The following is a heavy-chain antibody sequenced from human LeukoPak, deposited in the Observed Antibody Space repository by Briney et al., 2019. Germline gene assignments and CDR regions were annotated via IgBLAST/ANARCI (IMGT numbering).Heavy chain of an antibody. CDR2: ISGNGGNT. CDR1: GYTFNAHG. Sequence: ASVKVSCKGSGYTFNAHGVTWVRQAPGQGLEWMGWISGNGGNTDYAEKFQGRVTLTTDTSTSTAYMELRSLTSDDTGVYYCARSQCSGSTSCYWFFYFDPWGQGTLVTVSS. D-gene: IGHD3-10*02. J-gene: IGHJ4*02. CDR3: ARSQCSGSTSCYWFFYFDP. V-gene: IGHV1-18*01.